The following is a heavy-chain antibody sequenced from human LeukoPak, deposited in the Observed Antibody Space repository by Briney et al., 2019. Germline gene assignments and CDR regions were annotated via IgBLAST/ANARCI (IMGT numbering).Heavy chain of an antibody. CDR3: TTVGMYYDFWSGFRPNNWFDP. J-gene: IGHJ5*02. CDR2: IKSKTDGGTT. Sequence: PGGSLRLSCAASGFTFSNAWMSWVRQAPGKGLEWVGRIKSKTDGGTTDYAAPVKGRFTISRDDSKNTLYLQMNSLKTEDTAVHYCTTVGMYYDFWSGFRPNNWFDPWGQGTLVTVSS. V-gene: IGHV3-15*01. CDR1: GFTFSNAW. D-gene: IGHD3-3*01.